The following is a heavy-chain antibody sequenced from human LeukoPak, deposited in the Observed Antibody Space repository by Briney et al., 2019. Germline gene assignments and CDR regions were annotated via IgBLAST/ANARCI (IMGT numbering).Heavy chain of an antibody. Sequence: LSLTCAVYGGSFSGYYMSWIRQAPGKGLEWVSYISSSGSTIYYADSVKGRFTISRDNAKNSLYLQMNSLRAEDTAVYYCARPHYVFQYWGQGTLVTVSS. V-gene: IGHV3-11*01. CDR2: ISSSGSTI. D-gene: IGHD3-16*01. CDR1: GGSFSGYY. CDR3: ARPHYVFQY. J-gene: IGHJ4*02.